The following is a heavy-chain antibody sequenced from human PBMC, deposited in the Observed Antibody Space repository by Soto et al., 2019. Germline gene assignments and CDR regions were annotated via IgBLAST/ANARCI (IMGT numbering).Heavy chain of an antibody. J-gene: IGHJ4*02. Sequence: GGSLRLSCAASGFTFSSNSMNWVRQAPGKGLEWVSYISSSSSNIYYADSVKGRFTISRDNAKNSLYLQMNSLRAEDTAVYYCASRLNYYESSGPQIYWGQGTLVTVSS. CDR3: ASRLNYYESSGPQIY. D-gene: IGHD3-22*01. CDR2: ISSSSSNI. V-gene: IGHV3-48*01. CDR1: GFTFSSNS.